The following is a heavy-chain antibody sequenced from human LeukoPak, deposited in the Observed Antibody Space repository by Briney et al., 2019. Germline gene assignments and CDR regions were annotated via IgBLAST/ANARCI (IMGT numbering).Heavy chain of an antibody. CDR2: INGDGSTT. CDR1: GFTFSTYW. CDR3: VRDSDGGY. D-gene: IGHD2-21*02. V-gene: IGHV3-74*03. Sequence: GGSLRLSCTASGFTFSTYWINWVRQSPGKGLVWVALINGDGSTTTHADSVKGRFTISRDNAKNTAYLQMNSLRAEDTAVYYCVRDSDGGYWGQGTLVTVSS. J-gene: IGHJ4*02.